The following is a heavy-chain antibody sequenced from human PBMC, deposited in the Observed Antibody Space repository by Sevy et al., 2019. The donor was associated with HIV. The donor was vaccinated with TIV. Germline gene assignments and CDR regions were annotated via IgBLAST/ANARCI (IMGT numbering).Heavy chain of an antibody. CDR1: GFSVSNSY. Sequence: GGSLRLSCAASGFSVSNSYISWVRQAPGKGLQWVSVIYSGDSTYYTDSVKGRFTISRDNSKNTLYRQMNSLRAEDTAVYYCARLSVYYYDSSGYYTTGHAFDIWGQGTLVTVSS. CDR2: IYSGDST. CDR3: ARLSVYYYDSSGYYTTGHAFDI. V-gene: IGHV3-53*01. J-gene: IGHJ3*02. D-gene: IGHD3-22*01.